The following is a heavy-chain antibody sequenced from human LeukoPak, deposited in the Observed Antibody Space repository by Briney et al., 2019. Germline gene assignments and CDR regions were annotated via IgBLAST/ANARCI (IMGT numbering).Heavy chain of an antibody. Sequence: ESGPTLVNPTQTLTLTCTFSGFSLSTSGVGVGWIRQPPGKALEWLALIYWNDDKRYSPSLSHRLTITKDTSKNQVVLTMTDMDPVDTATYYCVEGHYDVLTAYSTPFYSWGQGTLVTVSS. CDR1: GFSLSTSGVG. V-gene: IGHV2-5*01. D-gene: IGHD3-9*01. CDR2: IYWNDDK. CDR3: VEGHYDVLTAYSTPFYS. J-gene: IGHJ5*01.